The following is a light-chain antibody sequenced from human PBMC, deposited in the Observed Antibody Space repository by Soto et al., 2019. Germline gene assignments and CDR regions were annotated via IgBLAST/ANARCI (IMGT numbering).Light chain of an antibody. CDR3: YSAADNNGV. V-gene: IGLV3-27*01. CDR2: KDS. Sequence: SYELTQPSSVSVSPGQTARITCSGDVLAKKYARWFRQKPGQAPVLVIYKDSERHSGIPERFSGSSSGTTVTLTISGAQVEDGADYYCYSAADNNGVFGPRTKVTV. CDR1: VLAKKY. J-gene: IGLJ1*01.